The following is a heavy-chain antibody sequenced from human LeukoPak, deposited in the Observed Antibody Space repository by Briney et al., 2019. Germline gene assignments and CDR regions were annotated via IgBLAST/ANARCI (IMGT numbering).Heavy chain of an antibody. CDR1: GFTFSGSA. J-gene: IGHJ6*04. V-gene: IGHV3-73*01. CDR3: ARSYGSGSYYNPGDV. CDR2: IRSKANSYAT. D-gene: IGHD3-10*01. Sequence: GGSLRLSCAASGFTFSGSAMHWVRQASGKGLEWVGRIRSKANSYATAYAASVKGRFTISRDDSKNTAYLQMNSLKTEDTAVYYCARSYGSGSYYNPGDVWGKGTTVTVSS.